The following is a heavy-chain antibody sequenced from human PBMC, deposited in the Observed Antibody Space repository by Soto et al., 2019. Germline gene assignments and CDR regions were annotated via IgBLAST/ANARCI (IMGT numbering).Heavy chain of an antibody. Sequence: LPETLSLTCTVSGGSISSSSYYWGWIRQPPGKGLEWIGSIYYSGSTYYNPSLKSRVTISVDTSKNQFSLKLSSVTAADTAVYYCARQLNDDAFDIWGQGTMVTVS. CDR2: IYYSGST. CDR3: ARQLNDDAFDI. D-gene: IGHD1-1*01. CDR1: GGSISSSSYY. J-gene: IGHJ3*02. V-gene: IGHV4-39*01.